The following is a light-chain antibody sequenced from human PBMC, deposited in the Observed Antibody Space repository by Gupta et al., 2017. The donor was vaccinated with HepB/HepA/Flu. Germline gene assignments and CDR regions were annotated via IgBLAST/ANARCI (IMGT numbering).Light chain of an antibody. CDR2: RNN. CDR3: AAWDDSLSGHVV. J-gene: IGLJ2*01. Sequence: GQRVTISCSGSSSNIGSNYVYWYQQLPGTAPKLLIYRNNQRPSGVPDRFSGSKSGTSASLAISGIRSEDEADYYCAAWDDSLSGHVVFGGGTKLTVL. V-gene: IGLV1-47*01. CDR1: SSNIGSNY.